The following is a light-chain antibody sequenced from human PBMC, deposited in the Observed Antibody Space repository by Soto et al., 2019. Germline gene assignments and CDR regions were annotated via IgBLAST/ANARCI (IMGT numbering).Light chain of an antibody. Sequence: QSALTQPHSVSGSPGQSVTISCTGTSNDIGGYNSVSWYQRHPGKAPKLIIYAVYQRPSGVPDRFLGSKYGNTAALTVSGLQAEDDADYYCFSYAGNDNWVFGGGTKLTVL. CDR3: FSYAGNDNWV. CDR2: AVY. V-gene: IGLV2-11*01. CDR1: SNDIGGYNS. J-gene: IGLJ3*02.